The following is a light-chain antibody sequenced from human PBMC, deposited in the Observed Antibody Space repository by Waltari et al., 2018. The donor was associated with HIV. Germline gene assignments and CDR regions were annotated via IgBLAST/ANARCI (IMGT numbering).Light chain of an antibody. CDR3: AAWDDSRNGEVI. Sequence: QSVLTQPPSASGTPGQRVTIPCSGRNSNIGSNSVHWSQQVPGTAPKLLIYSNNQRPSGVPDRFSGSKSGNSASLAISGLRSEDEADYYCAAWDDSRNGEVIFGGGTKLTVL. V-gene: IGLV1-44*01. J-gene: IGLJ2*01. CDR2: SNN. CDR1: NSNIGSNS.